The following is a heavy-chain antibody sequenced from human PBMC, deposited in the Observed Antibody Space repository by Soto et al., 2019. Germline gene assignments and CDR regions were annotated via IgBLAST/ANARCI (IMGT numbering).Heavy chain of an antibody. V-gene: IGHV3-23*01. CDR3: AKDLSSLYDILTGYYSADAFDI. D-gene: IGHD3-9*01. CDR2: ISGSGGST. Sequence: EVQLLESGGGLVQPGGSLRLSCAASGFTFSSYAMSWVRQAPGKGLEWVSAISGSGGSTYYEDSVKGRFTISRDNSKNSLYLQMHSLRAKDTAVYYCAKDLSSLYDILTGYYSADAFDIWGQGTMVTVSS. J-gene: IGHJ3*02. CDR1: GFTFSSYA.